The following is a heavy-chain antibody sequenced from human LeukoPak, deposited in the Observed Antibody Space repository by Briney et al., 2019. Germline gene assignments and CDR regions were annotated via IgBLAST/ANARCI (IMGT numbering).Heavy chain of an antibody. V-gene: IGHV3-23*01. J-gene: IGHJ4*02. CDR3: AKGWYYYDSSGYYDY. CDR1: GFTFSSYA. CDR2: ISGSGGST. Sequence: GGSLRLSCAASGFTFSSYAMSWVRQAPGKGLEWVSAISGSGGSTYYADSVKGRFTFSRDNSKNTLYLQMNSLRAEDTAVYYCAKGWYYYDSSGYYDYWGQGTLVTVSS. D-gene: IGHD3-22*01.